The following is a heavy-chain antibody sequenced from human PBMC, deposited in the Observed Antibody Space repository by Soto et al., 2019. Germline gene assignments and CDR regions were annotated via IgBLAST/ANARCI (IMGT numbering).Heavy chain of an antibody. CDR3: AKDFTHPFVY. Sequence: EVQLLESGGGLVQPGGSLRLSCAASGFTFSSYAMSWVRQGPGKGLEWVSAISGSGDSTYYADSVKGRFTISRDNSKNTLHLQMNSLRADDTAVYYCAKDFTHPFVYWGQGTVVTVSS. CDR2: ISGSGDST. J-gene: IGHJ4*02. V-gene: IGHV3-23*01. CDR1: GFTFSSYA.